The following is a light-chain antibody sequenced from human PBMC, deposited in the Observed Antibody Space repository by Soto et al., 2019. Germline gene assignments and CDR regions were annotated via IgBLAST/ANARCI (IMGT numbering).Light chain of an antibody. Sequence: EIVLTQSPGTLSLSPGETATLSCRASQTVASNYLAWYQQKPGQAPRLLISRASSRATGIPDRFSGSGSGPDFTLTISRLEPEDFAVYYCQQYASSPRTFGQGTKVEIK. CDR1: QTVASNY. V-gene: IGKV3-20*01. J-gene: IGKJ1*01. CDR3: QQYASSPRT. CDR2: RAS.